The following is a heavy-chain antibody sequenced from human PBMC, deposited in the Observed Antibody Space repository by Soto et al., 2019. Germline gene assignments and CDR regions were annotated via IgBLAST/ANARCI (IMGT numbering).Heavy chain of an antibody. J-gene: IGHJ5*02. CDR2: INPNSGGT. CDR3: ARARGAYCSSTSCPTWFDP. Sequence: ASVKVSCKASGYTFTGYYMHWVRQAPGQGLEWMGWINPNSGGTNYAQKFQGWVTMTRDTSISTAYMELSRLRSDDTAVYYCARARGAYCSSTSCPTWFDPWGQGTLVTVSS. CDR1: GYTFTGYY. D-gene: IGHD2-2*01. V-gene: IGHV1-2*04.